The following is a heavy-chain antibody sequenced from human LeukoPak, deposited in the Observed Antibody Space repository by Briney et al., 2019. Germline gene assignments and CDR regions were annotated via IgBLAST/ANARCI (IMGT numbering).Heavy chain of an antibody. V-gene: IGHV1-18*01. D-gene: IGHD6-6*01. Sequence: GASVKVSFKASGYTFNSYGISGVRQAPGQGLEGMGWISAYNGNTNYAQNFPGRVTMTTDTYTGTAYMEMRSLGTDDTAVYYCSRVASSDPAIVVRPDFDFWGQGTLVTVSS. J-gene: IGHJ5*01. CDR3: SRVASSDPAIVVRPDFDF. CDR1: GYTFNSYG. CDR2: ISAYNGNT.